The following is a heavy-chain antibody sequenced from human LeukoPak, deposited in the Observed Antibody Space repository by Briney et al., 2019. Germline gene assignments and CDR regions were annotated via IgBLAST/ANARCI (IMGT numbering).Heavy chain of an antibody. CDR3: ARQEGGGFGELLWDFDF. D-gene: IGHD3-10*01. J-gene: IGHJ4*02. CDR2: IYYSGNT. Sequence: SETLSLTCTVSGGSIRRSVNYWGWIRQPPGKGLEWIGSIYYSGNTYYNPSLKGQFTISVDTSKNQFSLKVSSVTGGDTAVYYCARQEGGGFGELLWDFDFWGQGTLVTVSS. V-gene: IGHV4-39*01. CDR1: GGSIRRSVNY.